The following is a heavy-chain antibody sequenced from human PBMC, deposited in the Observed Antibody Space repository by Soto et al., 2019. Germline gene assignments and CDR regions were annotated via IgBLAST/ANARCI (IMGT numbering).Heavy chain of an antibody. Sequence: GGSLRLSCAASGFTFSSYAMTWVRQAPGKGLEWVSVISGSGGSTYFADSVKGRFTISRDNSKNTLYLQMSSLRAEDTAVYYCAKEYDSSGYYLDYWGQGTLVTVSS. J-gene: IGHJ4*02. CDR1: GFTFSSYA. V-gene: IGHV3-23*01. CDR2: ISGSGGST. D-gene: IGHD3-22*01. CDR3: AKEYDSSGYYLDY.